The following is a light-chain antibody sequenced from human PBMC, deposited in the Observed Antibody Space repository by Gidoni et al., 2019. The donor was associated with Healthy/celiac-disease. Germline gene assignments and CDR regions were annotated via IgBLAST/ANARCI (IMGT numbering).Light chain of an antibody. J-gene: IGKJ2*01. CDR3: QQSYSTPPYT. CDR2: AAP. Sequence: IQMTQPPSPLSASVGDRVTITCRASQSISSYLNWYQQKPGKAPKLLIYAAPSLQSGVPSRFSGSGSGTGFTLTISSLQPEDFATYYCQQSYSTPPYTFGQGTKLEIK. V-gene: IGKV1-39*01. CDR1: QSISSY.